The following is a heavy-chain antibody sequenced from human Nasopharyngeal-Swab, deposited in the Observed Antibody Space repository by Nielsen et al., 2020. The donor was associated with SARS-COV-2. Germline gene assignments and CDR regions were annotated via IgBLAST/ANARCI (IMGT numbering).Heavy chain of an antibody. D-gene: IGHD2-21*02. Sequence: SLQISCAASGFIFHSFAIHSVRQAPGKGLEWVALISFDGTNKYYAGSVRGRFTISRDTSKNTLYLQMNSLRAEDTAVYYCARDGYCGGDCYGAFDIWGKGTMVTVSS. J-gene: IGHJ3*02. CDR2: ISFDGTNK. CDR1: GFIFHSFA. CDR3: ARDGYCGGDCYGAFDI. V-gene: IGHV3-30*04.